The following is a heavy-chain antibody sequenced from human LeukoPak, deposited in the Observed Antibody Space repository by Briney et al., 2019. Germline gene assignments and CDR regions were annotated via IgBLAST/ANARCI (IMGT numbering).Heavy chain of an antibody. J-gene: IGHJ4*02. D-gene: IGHD3-9*01. CDR3: AAADGNYDILTGSLSLFYFDY. CDR1: GGSISRYY. V-gene: IGHV4-59*01. CDR2: IYSSGTT. Sequence: SETLSLTCTVSGGSISRYYWSWVRQPPGKGLEYIGYIYSSGTTNYNPSLKSRVTISLDTSKNQFTLKLRSVTAADTAVYYCAAADGNYDILTGSLSLFYFDYWGQGSLVTVSS.